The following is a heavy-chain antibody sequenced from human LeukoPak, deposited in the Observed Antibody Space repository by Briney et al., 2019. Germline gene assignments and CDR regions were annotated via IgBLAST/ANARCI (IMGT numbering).Heavy chain of an antibody. D-gene: IGHD2-2*01. V-gene: IGHV3-23*01. CDR2: ISGNGDTT. J-gene: IGHJ6*04. CDR1: GLTFSTYA. Sequence: GGSLRLSSAVSGLTFSTYAMSWVRQAPGRGLEWVSSISGNGDTTYYADSVRGRFTISRDNSKKTAYLQMNSLRAEDTAVYYAVANMYKYMDVWGKGTTVTASS. CDR3: VANMYKYMDV.